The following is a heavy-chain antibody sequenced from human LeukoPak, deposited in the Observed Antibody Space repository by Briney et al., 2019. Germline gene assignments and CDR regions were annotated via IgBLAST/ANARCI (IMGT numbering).Heavy chain of an antibody. V-gene: IGHV5-10-1*01. CDR1: GSIFTSYW. J-gene: IGHJ4*02. Sequence: GASLKISCKGSGSIFTSYWISWVRQLPRKGLEWMGRIDTSDSYTNYSPSFQGHVTISADKSISTAYLQWSSLKASDTAMYYCARLRLWFGAWEDYWGQGTLVTVSA. D-gene: IGHD3-10*01. CDR2: IDTSDSYT. CDR3: ARLRLWFGAWEDY.